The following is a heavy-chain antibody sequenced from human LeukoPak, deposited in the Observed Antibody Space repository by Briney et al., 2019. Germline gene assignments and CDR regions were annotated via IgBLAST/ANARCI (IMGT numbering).Heavy chain of an antibody. CDR1: GYTFTSYD. J-gene: IGHJ5*02. Sequence: ASVKVSCKASGYTFTSYDINWVRQATGQGLEWMGWMNPNSGNTGYAQKFQGRVTMTRNTSISTAYMELSSLRSEDTAVYYCARARRIVVVPAAIRYWFDPWGQGTLVTVSS. CDR2: MNPNSGNT. V-gene: IGHV1-8*01. D-gene: IGHD2-2*02. CDR3: ARARRIVVVPAAIRYWFDP.